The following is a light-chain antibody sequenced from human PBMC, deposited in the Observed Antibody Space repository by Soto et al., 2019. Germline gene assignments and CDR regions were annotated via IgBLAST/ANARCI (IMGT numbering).Light chain of an antibody. Sequence: EIVLTQSPATLSLSPGERATLSCGASQSVTSNFLAWYQHKRGLAPRLLIYDASRRATGIPDRFRGSRSGTDFTLTISRLEPEDSAVYYCQQYGTSRKLTFGGGTKVDIK. J-gene: IGKJ4*01. V-gene: IGKV3D-20*01. CDR3: QQYGTSRKLT. CDR1: QSVTSNF. CDR2: DAS.